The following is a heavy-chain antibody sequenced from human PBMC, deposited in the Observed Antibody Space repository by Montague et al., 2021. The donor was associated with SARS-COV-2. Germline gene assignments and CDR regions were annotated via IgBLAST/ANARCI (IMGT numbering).Heavy chain of an antibody. CDR2: IYSSGST. CDR3: ARHTRGWQPFDF. J-gene: IGHJ4*02. V-gene: IGHV4-59*01. CDR1: GGSIRSYY. D-gene: IGHD6-19*01. Sequence: SETLSLTCTVSGGSIRSYYWSWIRRPPGKGLEWIGEIYSSGSTNYNPSPKSRVTISMDTSKSQFSLKLTSVTAADTAVYYCARHTRGWQPFDFWGQGTLVTVSS.